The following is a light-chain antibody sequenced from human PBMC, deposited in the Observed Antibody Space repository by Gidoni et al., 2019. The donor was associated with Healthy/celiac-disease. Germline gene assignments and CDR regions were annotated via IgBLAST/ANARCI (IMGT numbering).Light chain of an antibody. J-gene: IGKJ1*01. Sequence: SLSASVGDRVTITCRASQGISNYLAWYQQKPGKVPKLLIYAASTLQSGVPSRFSGSGSGTDFTLTISSRQPEDGATYYCQKYNSAPQTFGQGTKVEIK. V-gene: IGKV1-27*01. CDR2: AAS. CDR1: QGISNY. CDR3: QKYNSAPQT.